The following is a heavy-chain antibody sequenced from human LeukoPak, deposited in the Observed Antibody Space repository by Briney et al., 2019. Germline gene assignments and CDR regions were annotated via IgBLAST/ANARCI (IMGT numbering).Heavy chain of an antibody. V-gene: IGHV1-2*02. D-gene: IGHD3-3*01. CDR2: INPNSGGT. Sequence: GASVKVSCKASGYTFTGYYMHWVRQAPGQGLEWMGWINPNSGGTNYAQKFQGRVTMTRDTSISTAYMELSRLRSDDTAVYYCARGLTQYYDFWSATGGFDPWGQGTLVTVSS. CDR3: ARGLTQYYDFWSATGGFDP. J-gene: IGHJ5*02. CDR1: GYTFTGYY.